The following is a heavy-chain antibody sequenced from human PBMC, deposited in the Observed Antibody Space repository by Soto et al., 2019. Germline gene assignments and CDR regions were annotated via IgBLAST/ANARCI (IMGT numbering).Heavy chain of an antibody. CDR1: GSTFGSCA. D-gene: IGHD2-2*01. CDR2: ISSNGAVT. V-gene: IGHV3-64*04. CDR3: ARVVPAAMYYYYGMDV. Sequence: GSLRLSCSASGSTFGSCAMHWVRQAAGKGLEYVSGISSNGAVTYYAESVKDRFTISRDNSRNTLFLQVNSLTGEDTAVYYCARVVPAAMYYYYGMDVWGQGTTVTVSS. J-gene: IGHJ6*02.